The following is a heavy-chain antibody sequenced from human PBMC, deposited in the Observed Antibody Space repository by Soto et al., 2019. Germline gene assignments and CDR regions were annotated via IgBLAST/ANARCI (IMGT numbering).Heavy chain of an antibody. J-gene: IGHJ4*02. Sequence: EVQLVESGGGIVQPGGSVRLSCAASGFTLSSYWINWVGQAPGKGLVWVSRINGDGSTTNYADSLRGRFTISRDNAKNTVFLQMNSLRAEDTAVYYCARGRSGSYSFDYWGQGTLVTVSS. D-gene: IGHD3-10*01. V-gene: IGHV3-74*01. CDR2: INGDGSTT. CDR3: ARGRSGSYSFDY. CDR1: GFTLSSYW.